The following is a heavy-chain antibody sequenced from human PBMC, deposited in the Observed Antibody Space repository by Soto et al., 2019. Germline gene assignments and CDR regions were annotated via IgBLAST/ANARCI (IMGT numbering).Heavy chain of an antibody. J-gene: IGHJ6*03. Sequence: QVQLVHSGAEVKKPGSSVKVSCKASGGTFSSYTISWVRQAPGQGLEWMGRIIPILGIANYAQKFQGRVTITADKSTSTAYKELSSLRSEDTAVYYCARDLGDIVATIGLDYYYYMDVWGKGTTVTVSS. CDR3: ARDLGDIVATIGLDYYYYMDV. V-gene: IGHV1-69*04. CDR2: IIPILGIA. D-gene: IGHD5-12*01. CDR1: GGTFSSYT.